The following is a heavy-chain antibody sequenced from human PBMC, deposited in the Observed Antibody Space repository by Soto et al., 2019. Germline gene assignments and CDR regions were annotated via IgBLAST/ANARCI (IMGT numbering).Heavy chain of an antibody. CDR1: WFSLRTSGMG. CDR2: IDWDDDK. V-gene: IGHV2-5*08. Sequence: SGPTPVNPTQTLTLTCTFSWFSLRTSGMGVSWIRQPPGKALEWLALIDWDDDKRYSPSLKSRLTITKDTSKNQVVLTMTNMDPVDTATYFCARQDSSGFLNWFDPWGQGTLVTVSS. CDR3: ARQDSSGFLNWFDP. D-gene: IGHD3-22*01. J-gene: IGHJ5*02.